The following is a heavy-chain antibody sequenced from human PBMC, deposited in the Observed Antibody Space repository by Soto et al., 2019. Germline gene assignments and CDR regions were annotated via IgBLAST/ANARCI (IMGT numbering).Heavy chain of an antibody. V-gene: IGHV4-39*07. Sequence: SETLSLTCSVSGDSISNSRFYWAWIRQPPGKGLEWIGCIYHTGSTYYNPSLKSRVTISVDTSKNQFSLKLSSVTAADTAVYYCAREGSYKNYYYYGMDVWGQGTTVTVSS. D-gene: IGHD2-15*01. J-gene: IGHJ6*02. CDR3: AREGSYKNYYYYGMDV. CDR2: IYHTGST. CDR1: GDSISNSRFY.